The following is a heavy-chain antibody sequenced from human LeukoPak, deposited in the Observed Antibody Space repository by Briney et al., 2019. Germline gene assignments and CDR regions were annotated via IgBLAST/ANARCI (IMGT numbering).Heavy chain of an antibody. J-gene: IGHJ6*03. CDR3: ARDTYSSGWYGRYYYYMDV. Sequence: ASVKVSCKASGYTFSGYYMHWVRQAPGQGLEWMGWINPNSGGTNYAQKFQGRVTMTRDTSFSTAYMELRSLRSDDTAVYYCARDTYSSGWYGRYYYYMDVWGKGTTVTVSS. D-gene: IGHD6-19*01. CDR1: GYTFSGYY. V-gene: IGHV1-2*02. CDR2: INPNSGGT.